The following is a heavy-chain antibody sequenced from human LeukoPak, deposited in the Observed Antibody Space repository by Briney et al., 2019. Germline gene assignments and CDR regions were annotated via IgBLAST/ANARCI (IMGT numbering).Heavy chain of an antibody. CDR2: IGTAGDT. V-gene: IGHV3-13*01. CDR3: ARGHPVTDAFGI. CDR1: GFTFSSYD. Sequence: GGSLRLSCAASGFTFSSYDMHWVRQATGKGLEWVSAIGTAGDTYYPGSVKGRFTISRENAKNSLYLQMNSLRAGDTAVYYCARGHPVTDAFGIWGQGTMVTVSS. D-gene: IGHD4-17*01. J-gene: IGHJ3*02.